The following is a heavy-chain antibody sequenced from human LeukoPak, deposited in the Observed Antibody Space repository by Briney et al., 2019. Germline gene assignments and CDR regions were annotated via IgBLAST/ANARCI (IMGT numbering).Heavy chain of an antibody. J-gene: IGHJ6*03. CDR1: RYTFTGYY. V-gene: IGHV1-2*02. D-gene: IGHD3-10*01. Sequence: ASVKVSCNASRYTFTGYYMHWVRQAPGQGLEWMGWINPNSGGTNYAQKFQGRVTMTRDTSISTAYMELSRLRSDDTAVYYCARVEESGWFGELYYTDVWGKGTTVTVSS. CDR3: ARVEESGWFGELYYTDV. CDR2: INPNSGGT.